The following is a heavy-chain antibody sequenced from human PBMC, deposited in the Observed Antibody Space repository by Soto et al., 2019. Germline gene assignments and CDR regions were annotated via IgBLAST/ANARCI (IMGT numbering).Heavy chain of an antibody. CDR1: GFSLTASGEG. Sequence: QITLKESGPTLVKPTQTLTLTCTFSGFSLTASGEGVAWIRQPPGKALEWLALIFWNGDKFYSSSLKSRLTITKDTSKSHLVLTMTNRDPVDSAIYYCARRVIGPATSQIGYWCQGTLVTVSS. D-gene: IGHD1-1*01. V-gene: IGHV2-5*01. J-gene: IGHJ4*02. CDR2: IFWNGDK. CDR3: ARRVIGPATSQIGY.